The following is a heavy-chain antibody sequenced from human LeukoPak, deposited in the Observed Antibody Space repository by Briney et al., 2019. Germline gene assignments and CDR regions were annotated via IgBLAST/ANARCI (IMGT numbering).Heavy chain of an antibody. CDR3: ARGGGYNSLDY. Sequence: SETQSLTCTVSGGSISSGDYYWSWIRQPPGKGLEWIGYIYYSGSTYYNPSLKSRVTISVDTSKNQFSLKLSSVTAADTAVYYCARGGGYNSLDYWGQGTLVTVSS. CDR2: IYYSGST. D-gene: IGHD5-24*01. J-gene: IGHJ4*02. CDR1: GGSISSGDYY. V-gene: IGHV4-30-4*01.